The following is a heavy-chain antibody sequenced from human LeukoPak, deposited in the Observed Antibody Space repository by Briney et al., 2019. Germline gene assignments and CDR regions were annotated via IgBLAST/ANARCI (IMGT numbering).Heavy chain of an antibody. J-gene: IGHJ6*03. V-gene: IGHV4-39*07. CDR2: MYYSGTT. CDR3: ASTYYDFWSGYNLYYYYYYMDV. CDR1: GVSFSSSTYY. D-gene: IGHD3-3*01. Sequence: PSETLSLTCTVSGVSFSSSTYYWGWLRQPPGMGLEWVGSMYYSGTTYDSPSLKSRVTISVDTSKNQFSLKLSSVTAADTAVYYCASTYYDFWSGYNLYYYYYYMDVCGKGTTVTASS.